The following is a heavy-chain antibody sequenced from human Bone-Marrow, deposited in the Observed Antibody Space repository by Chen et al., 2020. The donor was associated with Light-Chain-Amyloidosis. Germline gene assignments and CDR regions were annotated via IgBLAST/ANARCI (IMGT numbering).Heavy chain of an antibody. D-gene: IGHD3-9*01. Sequence: EVQLVESGGGLLQRGGSLRLSCAASGFAFSSYAMSWVRPAPGKGLEWVSSISGSGGSRYYGDSLKCRFTISRDNSKNALCVQMNSLRAEDTAAYYCAKDISYDDILPGYPADAFDIWGQGTMVTVSS. CDR1: GFAFSSYA. CDR3: AKDISYDDILPGYPADAFDI. J-gene: IGHJ3*02. CDR2: ISGSGGSR. V-gene: IGHV3-23*04.